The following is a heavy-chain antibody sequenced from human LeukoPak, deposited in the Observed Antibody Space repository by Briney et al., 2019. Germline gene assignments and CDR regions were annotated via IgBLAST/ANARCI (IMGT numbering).Heavy chain of an antibody. CDR2: IYPGDSDT. V-gene: IGHV5-51*01. D-gene: IGHD6-13*01. Sequence: GESLKISCKGSGYSFSNYWIAWVRQMPGKGLEWMGIIYPGDSDTTYSPSFQGQVTISADKSISTAYLQWSSLKASDTAMYYCAVTGHSSSWYNYWGQGTLVTVSS. CDR3: AVTGHSSSWYNY. J-gene: IGHJ4*02. CDR1: GYSFSNYW.